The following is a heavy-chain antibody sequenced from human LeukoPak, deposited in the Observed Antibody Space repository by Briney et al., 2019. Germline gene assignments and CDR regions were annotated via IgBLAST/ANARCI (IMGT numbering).Heavy chain of an antibody. J-gene: IGHJ4*02. D-gene: IGHD6-19*01. V-gene: IGHV3-7*01. CDR1: GFTFSSYW. CDR3: ARVFAGRQARGCVDY. Sequence: GGSLRLSCAASGFTFSSYWMSWVRQAPGKGLEWVANIKQDGSEKYYVDSVKGRFTISRDNAKNSLYLQMNSLRAEDTAVYYCARVFAGRQARGCVDYWGQGTLVTVSS. CDR2: IKQDGSEK.